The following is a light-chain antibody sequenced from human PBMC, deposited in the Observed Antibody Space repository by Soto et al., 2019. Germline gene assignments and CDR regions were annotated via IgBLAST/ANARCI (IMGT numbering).Light chain of an antibody. CDR3: QVWDDNSDHQV. CDR2: DDT. CDR1: NIGSKG. V-gene: IGLV3-21*02. Sequence: SYELTQSPSVSVVPGQTARISCGGDNIGSKGVHWYQQKAGQAPVVVVYDDTDRPSGIPDRFSGSNSGNTATLTISGVEAGDEADYYCQVWDDNSDHQVFGTGTKVTVL. J-gene: IGLJ1*01.